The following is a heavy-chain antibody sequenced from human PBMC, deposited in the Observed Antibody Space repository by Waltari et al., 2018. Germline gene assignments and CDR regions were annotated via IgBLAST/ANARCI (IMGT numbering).Heavy chain of an antibody. CDR3: ARGNNWNYGPKYYFDY. CDR2: IRGSGSSK. CDR1: GFTFGDYY. Sequence: QVQLVGSGGGLVKPGGSLGLSCVASGFTFGDYYLSWIRQAPGKGLEWVSHIRGSGSSKYYADSVKGRFTISRDNAKNSLYLQMNSLRAEDTGVYYCARGNNWNYGPKYYFDYWGQGSLVTVSS. D-gene: IGHD1-7*01. V-gene: IGHV3-11*04. J-gene: IGHJ4*02.